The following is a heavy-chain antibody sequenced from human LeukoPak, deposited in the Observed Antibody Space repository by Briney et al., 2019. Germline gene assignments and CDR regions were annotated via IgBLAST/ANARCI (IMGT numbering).Heavy chain of an antibody. J-gene: IGHJ4*02. Sequence: ASVKVSCKASGYTFTSYDINWVRQATGQGLEWMGWMNPNSGNTGYAQKFQGRVTMTRNTSISTAYMGLSSLRSEDTAVYYCARPFPDSSGTFSYWGQGTLVTVSS. D-gene: IGHD3-22*01. CDR3: ARPFPDSSGTFSY. V-gene: IGHV1-8*01. CDR1: GYTFTSYD. CDR2: MNPNSGNT.